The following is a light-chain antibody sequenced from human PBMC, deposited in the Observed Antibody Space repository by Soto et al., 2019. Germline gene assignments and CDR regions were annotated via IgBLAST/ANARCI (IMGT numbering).Light chain of an antibody. Sequence: SVLTQPASVSGSPGQSITISCTGSSSDVGGYNFVSWFQQHPGKAPKLIIYEVNNRPSGVSNRFSASKSGNTASLTISGLQAEDEADYYCGSYSNTATRVFGGGTQLTVL. V-gene: IGLV2-14*01. CDR3: GSYSNTATRV. J-gene: IGLJ7*01. CDR2: EVN. CDR1: SSDVGGYNF.